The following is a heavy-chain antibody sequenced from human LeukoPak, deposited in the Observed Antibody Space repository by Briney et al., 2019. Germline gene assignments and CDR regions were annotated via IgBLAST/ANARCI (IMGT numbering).Heavy chain of an antibody. J-gene: IGHJ4*02. CDR2: ISCSGGST. D-gene: IGHD3-22*01. CDR1: GFTFSSYA. CDR3: AKDLWYDSSGYYFSYFDY. Sequence: GSLRLSFAASGFTFSSYAMSWVPQAPGKGLEWVSAISCSGGSTYYADSVKGRFTISRDNSKKKLYLQMNSLRAEDTAVYYCAKDLWYDSSGYYFSYFDYWGQGTLVTVSS. V-gene: IGHV3-23*01.